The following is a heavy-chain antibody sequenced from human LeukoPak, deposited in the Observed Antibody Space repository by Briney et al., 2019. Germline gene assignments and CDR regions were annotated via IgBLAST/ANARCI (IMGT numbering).Heavy chain of an antibody. CDR1: GFSLSTSGVG. Sequence: SGPTLVKPTQTLTLTCTFSGFSLSTSGVGVGWIRQPPGKALEWLALIYWNDDKRYSPSLKSRLTINKDTSKNQVVLIMTNMEPVDTGTYYCAHRQRIVGAAYLDYWGQGNLVTVSS. D-gene: IGHD1-26*01. CDR3: AHRQRIVGAAYLDY. CDR2: IYWNDDK. V-gene: IGHV2-5*01. J-gene: IGHJ4*02.